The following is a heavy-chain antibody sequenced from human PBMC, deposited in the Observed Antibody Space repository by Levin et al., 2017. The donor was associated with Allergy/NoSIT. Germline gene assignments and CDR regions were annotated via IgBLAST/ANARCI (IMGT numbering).Heavy chain of an antibody. D-gene: IGHD3-3*01. V-gene: IGHV5-51*01. Sequence: KVSCKGSGYSFTSYWIGWVRQMPGKGLEWMGIIYPGDSDTRYSPSFQGQVTISADKSISTAYLQWSSLKASDTAMYYCARHGQDLEWLSLQHNYYYYGMDVWGQGTTVTVSS. CDR3: ARHGQDLEWLSLQHNYYYYGMDV. J-gene: IGHJ6*02. CDR1: GYSFTSYW. CDR2: IYPGDSDT.